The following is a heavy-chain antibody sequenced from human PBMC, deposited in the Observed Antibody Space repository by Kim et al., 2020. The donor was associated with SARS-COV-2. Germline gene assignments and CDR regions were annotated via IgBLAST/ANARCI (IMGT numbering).Heavy chain of an antibody. V-gene: IGHV1-18*01. CDR3: ARGPIIDIAIIPASTNYYYMDV. J-gene: IGHJ6*03. CDR2: ISPYNGNT. D-gene: IGHD2-2*01. CDR1: GYRFRSYG. Sequence: ASVKVSCKPSGYRFRSYGITWVRQAPGQGLEWMGWISPYNGNTRYAQKLRDRVTMTTDTSTSTAYMELRSLKSDDTAVYYCARGPIIDIAIIPASTNYYYMDVWGKGTTVTVS.